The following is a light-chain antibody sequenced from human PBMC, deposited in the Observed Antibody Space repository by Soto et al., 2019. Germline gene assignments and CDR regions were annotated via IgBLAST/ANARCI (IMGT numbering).Light chain of an antibody. CDR2: AAS. Sequence: DIQMTQSPSALSAAVGDRVTITFRSSQNIRNYLNWYQQRPGKTPYLLVYAASNLRGGVPSRFSGSGSGQVFTLTINSLQPEDFATYYCQQIHSTSSYTFGQGTKVDIK. CDR3: QQIHSTSSYT. J-gene: IGKJ2*01. V-gene: IGKV1-39*01. CDR1: QNIRNY.